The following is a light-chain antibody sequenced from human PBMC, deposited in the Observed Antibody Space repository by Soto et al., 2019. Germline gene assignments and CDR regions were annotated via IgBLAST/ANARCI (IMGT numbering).Light chain of an antibody. Sequence: EIVLTQSPGTLSLSPGERATLSCRASQSVSSSFLAWYQHKPGQAPRLLIYGASSRATGIPDRFSASGSATDFTLSISRLDPDDFAVDSCQEYDSSPRTFGQGTKVESK. CDR3: QEYDSSPRT. J-gene: IGKJ1*01. CDR2: GAS. V-gene: IGKV3-20*01. CDR1: QSVSSSF.